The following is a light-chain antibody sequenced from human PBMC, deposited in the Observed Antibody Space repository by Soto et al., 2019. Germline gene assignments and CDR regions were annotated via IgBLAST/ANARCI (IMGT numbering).Light chain of an antibody. J-gene: IGLJ3*02. CDR3: VLYMGGGIWV. Sequence: QTVVTQEPSFSGSPGRTVTLTCGLSSGSVSTNYYPSWYQQTPGQAPRTLIYSTNTRSSGVPDRFSGSILGNKAALTITGAQADDESDYYCVLYMGGGIWVFGGGTKLTVL. V-gene: IGLV8-61*01. CDR1: SGSVSTNYY. CDR2: STN.